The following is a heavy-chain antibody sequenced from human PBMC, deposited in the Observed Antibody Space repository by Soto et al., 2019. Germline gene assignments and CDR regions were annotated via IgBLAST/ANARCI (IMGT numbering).Heavy chain of an antibody. CDR2: ISGGGGSI. V-gene: IGHV3-23*01. Sequence: GGSLRLSCVASGFSFRSYAMSWVRQAPGKGLEWVSVISGGGGSIYYVDSVKGRFTISRDNSKNTLHLQMTSLRAEDTAVHYCVRENYYYGMDVWGQGTAVTVSS. J-gene: IGHJ6*02. CDR1: GFSFRSYA. CDR3: VRENYYYGMDV.